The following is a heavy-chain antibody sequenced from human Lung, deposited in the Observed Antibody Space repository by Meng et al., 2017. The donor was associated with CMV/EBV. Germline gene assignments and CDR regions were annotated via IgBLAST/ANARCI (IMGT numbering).Heavy chain of an antibody. V-gene: IGHV3-11*01. CDR2: ISSSGSTI. Sequence: GGSLRLSCAASGFTFSDYYMSWIRQAPGKGLEWVPYISSSGSTIYYADSVKGRFTISRDNAKNSLYLQMNSLRAEDTAVFYCARDRCGGDCYLHDYWGQGTLVTVSS. CDR1: GFTFSDYY. J-gene: IGHJ4*02. D-gene: IGHD2-21*01. CDR3: ARDRCGGDCYLHDY.